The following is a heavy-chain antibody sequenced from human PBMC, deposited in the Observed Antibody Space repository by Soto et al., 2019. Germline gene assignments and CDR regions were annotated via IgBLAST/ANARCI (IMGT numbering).Heavy chain of an antibody. Sequence: QVQLVQSGAEVKKPGASVKVSCKASGYTFTDYHIHRVRQAPGQGLEFMGWINANNGGAGSAPQFQGRVTVTRDTSITTVYMELSNLRSDDTAVYYCAREGGSETLQPSYNWFDTWGQGTLVTVSS. CDR3: AREGGSETLQPSYNWFDT. J-gene: IGHJ5*02. CDR2: INANNGGA. V-gene: IGHV1-2*02. D-gene: IGHD6-25*01. CDR1: GYTFTDYH.